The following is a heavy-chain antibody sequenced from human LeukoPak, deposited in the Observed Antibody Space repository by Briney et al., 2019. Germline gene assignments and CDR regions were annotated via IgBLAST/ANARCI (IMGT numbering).Heavy chain of an antibody. Sequence: AGGSLRLSCAASGFPFSSYWMHWARQAPGKGLVWVSRINTDGSITTYADSVRGRFTISRDNAKNTLYLQMNSLRAEDTAVYYCAKRPPYSGYEAHFDYWGLGTLVTVSS. D-gene: IGHD5-12*01. CDR3: AKRPPYSGYEAHFDY. CDR1: GFPFSSYW. V-gene: IGHV3-74*01. CDR2: INTDGSIT. J-gene: IGHJ4*02.